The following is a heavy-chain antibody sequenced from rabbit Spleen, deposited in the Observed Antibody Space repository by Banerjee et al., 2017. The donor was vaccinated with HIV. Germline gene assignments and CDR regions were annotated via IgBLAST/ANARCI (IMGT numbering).Heavy chain of an antibody. CDR2: IAGSSSDFT. D-gene: IGHD8-1*01. CDR3: ARDTGSSFSSYGMDL. Sequence: QEQLVESGGGLVQPEGSLTLTCTASGFSFSSSDYMCWVRQAPGKGLEWISCIAGSSSDFTYSATWAKGRFTCSKTSSTTVTLQVTRLTAADTATYFCARDTGSSFSSYGMDLWGQGTLVTVS. J-gene: IGHJ6*01. V-gene: IGHV1S45*01. CDR1: GFSFSSSDY.